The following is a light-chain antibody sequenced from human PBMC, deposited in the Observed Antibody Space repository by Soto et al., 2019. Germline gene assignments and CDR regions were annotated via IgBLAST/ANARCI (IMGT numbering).Light chain of an antibody. V-gene: IGLV2-8*01. CDR1: SSDVGGYNY. CDR3: SSYAGSNNYV. Sequence: QSALTQPPSASGSPGQSVTISCTGTSSDVGGYNYVSWYQQHPGKAPKLMIYEVSKRPSGVPDRFSGSKSGNTASLTVSGLQADDEADYYCSSYAGSNNYVPGTGPKLTVL. J-gene: IGLJ1*01. CDR2: EVS.